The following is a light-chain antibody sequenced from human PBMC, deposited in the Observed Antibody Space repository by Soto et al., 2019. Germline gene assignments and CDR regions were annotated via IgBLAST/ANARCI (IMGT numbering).Light chain of an antibody. J-gene: IGKJ3*01. Sequence: EIVLTQSPGTLSLSPGERATLSCRASQSVSSSYLAWYQQKPGQAPRLLIYGASSRATGIPDRFSGSGSGTEFTLIISRLEPEDFAVYYCQQYGSSHFTFGPGTKVDIK. V-gene: IGKV3-20*01. CDR1: QSVSSSY. CDR3: QQYGSSHFT. CDR2: GAS.